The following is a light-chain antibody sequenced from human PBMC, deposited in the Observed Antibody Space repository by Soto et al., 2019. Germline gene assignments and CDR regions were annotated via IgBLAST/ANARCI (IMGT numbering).Light chain of an antibody. CDR2: EAS. Sequence: EIVLTQSPATLSLSPGERATLPCRASQSVRSSLAWYQQKPGQPPRLLIYEASNRATGIPARFSGSGSGTDFTLTISSLEPEDFAVYYCQQRSNWWTFGQGTKVEIK. V-gene: IGKV3-11*01. CDR3: QQRSNWWT. CDR1: QSVRSS. J-gene: IGKJ1*01.